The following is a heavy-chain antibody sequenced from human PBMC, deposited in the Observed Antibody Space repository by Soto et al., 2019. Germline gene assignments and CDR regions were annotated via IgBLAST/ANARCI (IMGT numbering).Heavy chain of an antibody. D-gene: IGHD3-10*01. V-gene: IGHV1-2*02. CDR1: GYPFTTYY. CDR3: ATDDYGIFPY. CDR2: IDTRSGGT. Sequence: HVQLVQSGTEVKKPGASVRVSCMVAGYPFTTYYIHWVRQAPGQGLEWMGWIDTRSGGTVYEQKFQGRVTMTRDTSISTAYMDLSGLTAEHTALYYCATDDYGIFPYWGQGSLVTVSS. J-gene: IGHJ4*02.